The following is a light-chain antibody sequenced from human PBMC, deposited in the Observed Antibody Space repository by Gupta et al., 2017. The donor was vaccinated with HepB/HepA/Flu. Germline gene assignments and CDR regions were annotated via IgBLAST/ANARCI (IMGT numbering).Light chain of an antibody. CDR1: QSVLYSSNNKNY. J-gene: IGKJ2*01. Sequence: DIVMTHSPDSLAVSLGERATINCKSSQSVLYSSNNKNYLAWFQQKPGQPPKLLIYWASTRKSGVPDRFSGSGSGTDFTLTISSLQAEDVAVYYCQQYYSTPYTFGQGTKLEIK. CDR3: QQYYSTPYT. V-gene: IGKV4-1*01. CDR2: WAS.